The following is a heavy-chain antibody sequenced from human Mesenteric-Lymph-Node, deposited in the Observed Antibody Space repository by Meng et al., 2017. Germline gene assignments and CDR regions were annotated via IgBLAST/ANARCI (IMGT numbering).Heavy chain of an antibody. Sequence: ASVNVSCKASGYTFTGYYLHWVRQPPGQGREWMGWISAYNVNTNYAQKFQGRVTLTTDTSTSTAYMELGSLRANDTAVYYYARDRGCCSVGGCYSTRFDYWGQGTLVTVSS. J-gene: IGHJ4*02. D-gene: IGHD2-15*01. CDR3: ARDRGCCSVGGCYSTRFDY. CDR2: ISAYNVNT. V-gene: IGHV1-18*04. CDR1: GYTFTGYY.